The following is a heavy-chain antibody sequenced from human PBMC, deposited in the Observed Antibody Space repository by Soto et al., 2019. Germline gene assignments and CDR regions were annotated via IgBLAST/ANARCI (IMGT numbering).Heavy chain of an antibody. CDR2: TRKKTNSYST. CDR1: GFTFSDQY. Sequence: EVQLVESGGGLAQPGGSLRLSCAASGFTFSDQYMDWVRQAPGKGLEWVGRTRKKTNSYSTEYAASVKGRFTISRDDSKNSLYLQMNSLKTEDAAVYYCTKVGSGFNYDDWGQGTLVTVSS. V-gene: IGHV3-72*01. J-gene: IGHJ4*02. CDR3: TKVGSGFNYDD. D-gene: IGHD5-12*01.